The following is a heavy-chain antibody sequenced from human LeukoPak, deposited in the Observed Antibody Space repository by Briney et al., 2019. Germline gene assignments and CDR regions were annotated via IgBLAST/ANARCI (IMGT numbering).Heavy chain of an antibody. Sequence: GGSLRLSCAASGFTFSSYGMHWVRQAPGKGLEWVAIIRFDGSNKYYADSVKGRFTISRDNSKNTLYLQMNSLRAEDTAVYYCAKDQGVGNYDAFDIWGQGTMVTVSS. CDR2: IRFDGSNK. J-gene: IGHJ3*02. CDR3: AKDQGVGNYDAFDI. V-gene: IGHV3-30*02. CDR1: GFTFSSYG. D-gene: IGHD1-7*01.